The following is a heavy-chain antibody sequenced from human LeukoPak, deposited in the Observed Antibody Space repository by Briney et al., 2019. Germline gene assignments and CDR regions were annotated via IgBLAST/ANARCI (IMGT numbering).Heavy chain of an antibody. V-gene: IGHV1-69*06. Sequence: ASVKVSCKASGGTFSSYAISWVRQAPGQGLEWMGGIIPIFGTANYAQKFQGRVTITADKSISTAYLQWSSLKASDTAMYYCARQDPPSRREPHWYFDLWGRGTLVTVSS. CDR3: ARQDPPSRREPHWYFDL. D-gene: IGHD1-26*01. CDR1: GGTFSSYA. CDR2: IIPIFGTA. J-gene: IGHJ2*01.